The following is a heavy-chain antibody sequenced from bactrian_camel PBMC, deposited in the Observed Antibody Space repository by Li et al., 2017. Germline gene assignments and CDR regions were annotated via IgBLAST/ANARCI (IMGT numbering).Heavy chain of an antibody. D-gene: IGHD6*01. J-gene: IGHJ4*01. CDR2: GYTGDAYT. V-gene: IGHV3S40*01. Sequence: VQLVESGGGSVQAGGSLNLTCVISGFDVRNECFGWFRQAPGKEREGVAAQATGYTGDAYTNYVDSVKGRFTISQDSAKNTVYLQMNRLEPEDTAMYYCAAGGRDTPCLRRYGPSWATAGYEYNAWARGPRSPSP. CDR1: GFDVRNEC.